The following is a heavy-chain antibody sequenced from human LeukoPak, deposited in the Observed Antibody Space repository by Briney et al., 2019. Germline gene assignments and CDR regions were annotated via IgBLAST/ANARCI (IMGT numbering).Heavy chain of an antibody. D-gene: IGHD6-19*01. CDR1: GFTFSSYG. V-gene: IGHV3-30*18. CDR3: AKDRAGYSSGGGFDY. Sequence: GGSLRLSCAASGFTFSSYGMHWVRQAPGKGLECVAVISYDGSNKYYADSVKGRFTISRDNSKNTLYLQMNSLRAEDTAVYYCAKDRAGYSSGGGFDYWGQGTLVTVSS. J-gene: IGHJ4*02. CDR2: ISYDGSNK.